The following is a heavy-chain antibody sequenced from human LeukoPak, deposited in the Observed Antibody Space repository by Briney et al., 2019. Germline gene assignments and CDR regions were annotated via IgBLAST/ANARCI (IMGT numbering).Heavy chain of an antibody. CDR2: IYPGNSET. CDR3: ATYAGSYSKYFQH. D-gene: IGHD3-10*01. V-gene: IGHV5-51*01. CDR1: GYSFTSYW. J-gene: IGHJ1*01. Sequence: GESLQISSKGSGYSFTSYWIGWVRQMRGKGLEWMGIIYPGNSETRYSPSFQGQVTISADKSINTAYLQWSSLKASDTAMYFCATYAGSYSKYFQHWGQGTLVTVSS.